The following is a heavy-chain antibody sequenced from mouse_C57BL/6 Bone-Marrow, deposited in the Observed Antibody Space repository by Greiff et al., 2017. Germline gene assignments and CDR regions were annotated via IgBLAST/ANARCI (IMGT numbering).Heavy chain of an antibody. CDR2: IRNKANGYTS. CDR1: GFTFTDYY. CDR3: ARYRQLRIQGGYFDY. D-gene: IGHD3-2*02. J-gene: IGHJ2*01. V-gene: IGHV7-3*01. Sequence: EVQLVESGGGLVQPGGSLSLSCAASGFTFTDYYMSWVRQPPGKALEWLGFIRNKANGYTSAYSAPVKGRFTTSRDNSQSILPLQTNALRAANSATYYYARYRQLRIQGGYFDYWGQGTTLTVSS.